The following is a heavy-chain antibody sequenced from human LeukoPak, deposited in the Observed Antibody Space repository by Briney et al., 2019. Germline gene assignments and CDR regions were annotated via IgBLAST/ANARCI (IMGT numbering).Heavy chain of an antibody. CDR2: INHSGST. D-gene: IGHD3-16*02. V-gene: IGHV4-34*01. J-gene: IGHJ4*02. Sequence: SETLSLTCTVSGGSISSYYWSWIRQPPGKGLEWIGEINHSGSTNYNPSLKSRVTISVDTSKNQFSLKLSSVTAADTAVYYCARRDDYIWGSYRTFDYWGQGTLVTVSS. CDR1: GGSISSYY. CDR3: ARRDDYIWGSYRTFDY.